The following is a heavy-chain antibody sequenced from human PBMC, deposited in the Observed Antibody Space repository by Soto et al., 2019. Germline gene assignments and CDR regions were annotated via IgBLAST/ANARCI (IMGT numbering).Heavy chain of an antibody. CDR1: GYTFTTHN. V-gene: IGHV1-8*02. Sequence: WASVKGSCKASGYTFTTHNINWVRQATGQGLEWMGWMNPNSGTTGYAQKFQDRITLTRDTSKTTAYMELSSLTSGDTAVYFCVRYGVAAAYWGQGTQVTVSS. D-gene: IGHD2-8*01. CDR2: MNPNSGTT. CDR3: VRYGVAAAY. J-gene: IGHJ4*01.